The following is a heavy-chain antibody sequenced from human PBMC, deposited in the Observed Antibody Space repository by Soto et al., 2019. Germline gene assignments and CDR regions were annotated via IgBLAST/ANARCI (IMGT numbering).Heavy chain of an antibody. V-gene: IGHV3-21*01. D-gene: IGHD6-13*01. J-gene: IGHJ4*02. CDR1: GFTFSSYS. CDR3: ARAPIAAAGYFDY. CDR2: ISSSSSYI. Sequence: GGSLRLSCAASGFTFSSYSMNWVRQAPEKGLEWVSSISSSSSYIYYADSVKGRFTISRDNAKNSLYLQMNSLRAEDTAVYYCARAPIAAAGYFDYWGQGTLVTVSS.